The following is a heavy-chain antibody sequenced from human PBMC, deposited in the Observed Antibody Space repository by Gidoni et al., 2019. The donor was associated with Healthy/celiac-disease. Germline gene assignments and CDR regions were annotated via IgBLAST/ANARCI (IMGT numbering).Heavy chain of an antibody. V-gene: IGHV3-49*05. Sequence: EVQLVESGGGLVKPGRYLRLSCTASGCTFGAYAMSWFRQAPGKGLELVGFIRSKAYGGTTEYAASVKGRFTISIDDSNSIAYLQMNSLKTEDTAVYYCTRWDYGDYYYYYGMDVWGQGTTVTVSS. J-gene: IGHJ6*02. CDR3: TRWDYGDYYYYYGMDV. D-gene: IGHD4-17*01. CDR1: GCTFGAYA. CDR2: IRSKAYGGTT.